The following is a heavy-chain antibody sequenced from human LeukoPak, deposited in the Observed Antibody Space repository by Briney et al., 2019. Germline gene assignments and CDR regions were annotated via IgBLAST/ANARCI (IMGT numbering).Heavy chain of an antibody. Sequence: SETLSLTCTVSGGSISSSSYYWGWIRQPPGKGLEWIGSTFYSGSTYYNPSLKSRVTISVDTSKNQFSLKLSSVTAADTAVYYCARRTDFWSGLINYWGKGTLVTVSS. CDR2: TFYSGST. J-gene: IGHJ4*02. D-gene: IGHD3-3*01. CDR3: ARRTDFWSGLINY. CDR1: GGSISSSSYY. V-gene: IGHV4-39*01.